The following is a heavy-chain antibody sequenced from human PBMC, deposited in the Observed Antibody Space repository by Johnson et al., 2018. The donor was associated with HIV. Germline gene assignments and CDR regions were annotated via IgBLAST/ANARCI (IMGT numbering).Heavy chain of an antibody. CDR2: IRSKAYGGTT. CDR3: AKDGWARGSSWYEGGFDI. V-gene: IGHV3-49*04. CDR1: GFTFGDYA. J-gene: IGHJ3*02. D-gene: IGHD6-13*01. Sequence: VQLVESGGGLVQPGRSLRLSCTASGFTFGDYAMSWVRQAPGKGLEWVGFIRSKAYGGTTEYAASVKGRFTISRDDSKSIAYLQMNSLKTEETAVYYCAKDGWARGSSWYEGGFDIWGQGTMVTVSS.